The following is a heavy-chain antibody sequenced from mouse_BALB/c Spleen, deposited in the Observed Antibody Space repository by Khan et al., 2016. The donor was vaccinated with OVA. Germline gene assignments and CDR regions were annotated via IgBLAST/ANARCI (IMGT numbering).Heavy chain of an antibody. V-gene: IGHV1S56*01. CDR1: GYTFTTYY. Sequence: QVQLKQSGPELVKPGASVRISCKASGYTFTTYYIHWVRQRPGQGLEWIGWIYPGNINTKYNERFKGKATLTADKSSSTAYIQLSSLTSEGSAVSFYARDDYFVGDAMDYWGQGTSVTVSS. J-gene: IGHJ4*01. D-gene: IGHD2-4*01. CDR3: ARDDYFVGDAMDY. CDR2: IYPGNINT.